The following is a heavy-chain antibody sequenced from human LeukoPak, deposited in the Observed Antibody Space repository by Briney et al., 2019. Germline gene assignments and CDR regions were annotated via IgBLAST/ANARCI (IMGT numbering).Heavy chain of an antibody. V-gene: IGHV3-48*03. D-gene: IGHD3-9*01. J-gene: IGHJ4*02. CDR2: ISSSGSTI. Sequence: GGSLRLSCAASGFTFSSYEMNWVRQAPGKGLEWVSYISSSGSTIYYADSVKGRFTISRDNAKTSLYLQMNSLRAEDTAVYYCARGGGRFDWLLIPRDFDYWGQGTLVTVSS. CDR1: GFTFSSYE. CDR3: ARGGGRFDWLLIPRDFDY.